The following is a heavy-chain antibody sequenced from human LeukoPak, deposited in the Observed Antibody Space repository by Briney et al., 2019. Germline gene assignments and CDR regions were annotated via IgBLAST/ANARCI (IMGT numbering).Heavy chain of an antibody. J-gene: IGHJ4*02. CDR3: ARDFDIAAAGTGGAFDY. V-gene: IGHV1-69*06. D-gene: IGHD6-13*01. Sequence: ASVKVSCKASGGTFSSYAISWVRQAPGQGLEWMGGIIPIFGTANYAQKFQGRATITADKSTSTAYMELSSLRSEDTAVYYCARDFDIAAAGTGGAFDYWGQGTLVTVSS. CDR1: GGTFSSYA. CDR2: IIPIFGTA.